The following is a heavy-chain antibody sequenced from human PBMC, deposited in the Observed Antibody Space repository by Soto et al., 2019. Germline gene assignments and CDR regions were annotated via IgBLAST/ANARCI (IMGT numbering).Heavy chain of an antibody. D-gene: IGHD6-13*01. J-gene: IGHJ3*02. Sequence: GLEWMGIINPSGGSTSYAQKFQGRVTMTRDTSTSTVYMELSSLRSEDTAVYYCARDGPAAGSVHVFAIWGQGTTVTVTP. V-gene: IGHV1-46*01. CDR3: ARDGPAAGSVHVFAI. CDR2: INPSGGST.